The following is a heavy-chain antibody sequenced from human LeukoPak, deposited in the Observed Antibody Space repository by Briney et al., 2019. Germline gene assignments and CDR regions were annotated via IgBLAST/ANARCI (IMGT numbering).Heavy chain of an antibody. Sequence: GRSLRLSCAASGFTFGSYGMHWVRQAPGKGLEWVAVIWYDGSNKYYGDSVKGRFTISRDNSKNTLYLQMNSLRAEDTAVYYCARAPDYGDYGRYFDYWGQGTLVTVSS. CDR3: ARAPDYGDYGRYFDY. V-gene: IGHV3-33*01. CDR1: GFTFGSYG. D-gene: IGHD4-17*01. CDR2: IWYDGSNK. J-gene: IGHJ4*02.